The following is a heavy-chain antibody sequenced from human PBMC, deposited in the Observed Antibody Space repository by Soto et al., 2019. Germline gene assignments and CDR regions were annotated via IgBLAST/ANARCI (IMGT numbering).Heavy chain of an antibody. CDR1: CWSLSSFY. CDR3: ARRYGPGFDY. J-gene: IGHJ4*02. D-gene: IGHD4-17*01. CDR2: IYYSGST. Sequence: PSETLSLTRTVSCWSLSSFYWSWIRQPPGKGLEWIGYIYYSGSTNYNPSLKSRVTISVDTSKNQFSLKLSSVTAADTAVYYCARRYGPGFDYWGQGTLVTVSS. V-gene: IGHV4-59*08.